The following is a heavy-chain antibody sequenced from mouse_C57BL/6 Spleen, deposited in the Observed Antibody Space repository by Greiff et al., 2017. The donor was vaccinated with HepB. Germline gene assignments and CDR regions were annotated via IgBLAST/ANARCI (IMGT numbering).Heavy chain of an antibody. CDR2: IDPETGGT. CDR1: GYTFTDYE. D-gene: IGHD2-3*01. Sequence: VHLVESGAELVRPGASVTLSCKASGYTFTDYEMHWVKQTPVHGLEWIGAIDPETGGTAYNQKFKGKAILTADKSSSTAYMELRSLTSEDSAVYYCTPIYDGYYGYWGQGTTLTVSS. V-gene: IGHV1-15*01. J-gene: IGHJ2*01. CDR3: TPIYDGYYGY.